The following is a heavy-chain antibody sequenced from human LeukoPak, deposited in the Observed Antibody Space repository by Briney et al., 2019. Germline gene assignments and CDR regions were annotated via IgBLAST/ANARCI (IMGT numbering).Heavy chain of an antibody. CDR3: AREDNIQQISFDY. V-gene: IGHV1-8*01. J-gene: IGHJ4*02. Sequence: ASVKVSCKASGYTFTSYDINWVRQATGQGLEWMGWMNPNSGNTGYAQRFQGRVTMTRNTSISTAYMELSSLISEDTAVYYCAREDNIQQISFDYWGQGTLVTVSS. CDR2: MNPNSGNT. D-gene: IGHD5-18*01. CDR1: GYTFTSYD.